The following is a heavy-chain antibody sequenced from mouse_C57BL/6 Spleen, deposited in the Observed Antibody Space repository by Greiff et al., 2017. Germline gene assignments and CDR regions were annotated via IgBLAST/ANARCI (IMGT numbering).Heavy chain of an antibody. J-gene: IGHJ2*01. D-gene: IGHD2-10*01. CDR1: GYSITSGYY. V-gene: IGHV3-6*01. CDR3: ARVGAYWDFDY. Sequence: DVQLQESGPGLVKPSQSLSLTCSVTGYSITSGYYWNWIRQFPGNKLEWMGYISYDGSNNYNPSLKNRISITRDTSKNQFFLKLNSVTTEDTATYYCARVGAYWDFDYWGQGTTLTVSS. CDR2: ISYDGSN.